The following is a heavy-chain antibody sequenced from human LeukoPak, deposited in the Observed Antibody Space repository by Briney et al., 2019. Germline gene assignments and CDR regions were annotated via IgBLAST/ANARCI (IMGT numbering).Heavy chain of an antibody. V-gene: IGHV3-23*01. Sequence: GGSLRLSCAASGFTFNNNDMTWVRQAPGKGLEWVSTIDDGGINTYYADSVKGRFTVSRDNSKNMLFLQMNSLRAEDTAVYYCAKDRIVATRSFDYWGQGTLVTVSS. CDR1: GFTFNNND. J-gene: IGHJ4*02. CDR3: AKDRIVATRSFDY. D-gene: IGHD5-12*01. CDR2: IDDGGINT.